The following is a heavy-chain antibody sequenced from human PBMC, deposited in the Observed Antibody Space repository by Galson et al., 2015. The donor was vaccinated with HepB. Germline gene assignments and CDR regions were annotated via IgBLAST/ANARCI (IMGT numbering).Heavy chain of an antibody. V-gene: IGHV3-30*18. CDR3: AKDGYDYWRDYSYYFEY. J-gene: IGHJ4*02. Sequence: SLRLSCAASGFTFSDYGMHWVRQAPGKGLEWVAVISFDGSNKDYADSVKGRFTISRDNSKNTLYLQMNSLRAADTAVYYCAKDGYDYWRDYSYYFEYWGQGTLVTVSS. D-gene: IGHD3-3*01. CDR2: ISFDGSNK. CDR1: GFTFSDYG.